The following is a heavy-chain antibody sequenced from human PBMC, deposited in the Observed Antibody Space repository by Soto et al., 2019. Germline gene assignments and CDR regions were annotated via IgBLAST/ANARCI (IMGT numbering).Heavy chain of an antibody. Sequence: HLGGSLRLSCAASGFTFSSYAMSWVRQAPGKGLEWVSAISGSGGSTYYADSVKGRFTISRDNSKNTMYLQVNSLRAEDTAVYYCAKGQQYSYGLFIMDVWGQGTTVTVSS. D-gene: IGHD5-18*01. CDR1: GFTFSSYA. CDR2: ISGSGGST. CDR3: AKGQQYSYGLFIMDV. J-gene: IGHJ6*02. V-gene: IGHV3-23*01.